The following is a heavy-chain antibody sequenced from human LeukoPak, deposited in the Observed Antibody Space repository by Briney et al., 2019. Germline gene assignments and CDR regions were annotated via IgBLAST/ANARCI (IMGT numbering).Heavy chain of an antibody. J-gene: IGHJ4*02. Sequence: GGSLRLSCAASGFTFSSYGMHWVRQAPGKGLEWVAVISYDGSNKYYADSVKGRFTNSRDNSKNTLYLQMNSLRAEDTAAYYCAIDRIGYQFDYWGQGTLVTVSS. CDR3: AIDRIGYQFDY. D-gene: IGHD5-18*01. V-gene: IGHV3-30*03. CDR2: ISYDGSNK. CDR1: GFTFSSYG.